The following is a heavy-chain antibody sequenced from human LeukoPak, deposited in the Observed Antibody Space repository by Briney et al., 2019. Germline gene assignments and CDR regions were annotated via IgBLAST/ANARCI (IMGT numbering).Heavy chain of an antibody. D-gene: IGHD6-13*01. Sequence: PSETLSLTCTVSGGSISSSSYYWGWIRQPPGKGLEWIGSIYYSGSTYYNPSLKSRVTISVDTSKNQFSLKLSSVTAADTAVYYCAGHGLYSSSWYGRGDYYYYGMDVWGQGTTVTVSS. CDR1: GGSISSSSYY. CDR2: IYYSGST. CDR3: AGHGLYSSSWYGRGDYYYYGMDV. V-gene: IGHV4-39*01. J-gene: IGHJ6*02.